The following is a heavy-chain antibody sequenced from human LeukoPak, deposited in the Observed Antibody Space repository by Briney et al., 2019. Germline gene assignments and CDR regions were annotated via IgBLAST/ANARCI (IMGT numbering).Heavy chain of an antibody. CDR1: GYTFTSYD. D-gene: IGHD6-19*01. V-gene: IGHV1-8*01. CDR3: ARGKRGIAVAGPPGDGMDV. J-gene: IGHJ6*02. Sequence: ASVKVSCKASGYTFTSYDINWVRQATGQGLEWMGWMNPNSGNTGSAQKFQGRVTMTRDTSISTAYMELSRLRSDDTAVYYCARGKRGIAVAGPPGDGMDVWGQGTTVTVSS. CDR2: MNPNSGNT.